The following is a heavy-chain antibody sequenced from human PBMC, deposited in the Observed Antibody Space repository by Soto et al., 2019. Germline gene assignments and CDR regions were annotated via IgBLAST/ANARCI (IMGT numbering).Heavy chain of an antibody. CDR3: AKYVAVAGTALYGMDV. J-gene: IGHJ6*02. CDR2: ISNSGGTT. D-gene: IGHD6-19*01. Sequence: GGSLRLSCAASGFTFSNYAMSWVRQAPGKGLEWVSAISNSGGTTFYADSVKGRFTISRDNFKNTVFLQMSSLRAEDTAVYYCAKYVAVAGTALYGMDVWGQGTTVTVSS. V-gene: IGHV3-23*01. CDR1: GFTFSNYA.